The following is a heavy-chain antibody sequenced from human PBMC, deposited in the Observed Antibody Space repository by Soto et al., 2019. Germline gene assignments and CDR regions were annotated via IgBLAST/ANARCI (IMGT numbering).Heavy chain of an antibody. Sequence: QVQLQESGPGLVKPSETLSLTCTVSGGSVSSGSYYWSWIRQPPGKGLEWIGYIYYSGSTNYNPPLKRRVTISVDTSKHQFSLKLSSVTAADTAVYYCARDRDYYDSSGYGSYYYYYYGMDVWGQGTTVTVSS. CDR2: IYYSGST. J-gene: IGHJ6*02. CDR1: GGSVSSGSYY. V-gene: IGHV4-61*01. CDR3: ARDRDYYDSSGYGSYYYYYYGMDV. D-gene: IGHD3-22*01.